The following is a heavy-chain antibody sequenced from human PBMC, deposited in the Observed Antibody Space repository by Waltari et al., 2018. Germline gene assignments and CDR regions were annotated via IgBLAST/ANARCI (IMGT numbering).Heavy chain of an antibody. CDR3: ARDDWNGQSGHFDAFDI. D-gene: IGHD3-3*01. V-gene: IGHV3-7*01. CDR1: GFTLNHCW. Sequence: EVQLVESGGGLVQPGGHLSLSCIAYGFTLNHCWLAWVRQGPGKGVEWVANIKEEGSHMLYADSVKGRFIISRDNAKNAIFLEMNSLRVEDTAVYYCARDDWNGQSGHFDAFDIWGQGTMVTVSS. J-gene: IGHJ3*02. CDR2: IKEEGSHM.